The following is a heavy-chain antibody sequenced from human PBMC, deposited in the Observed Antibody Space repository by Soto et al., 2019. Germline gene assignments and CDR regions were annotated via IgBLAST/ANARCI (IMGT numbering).Heavy chain of an antibody. Sequence: QVQLVQSGAEVKKPGSSVKVSCKASGGTFSSYAISWVRQAPGQGLEWMGGIIPIFGTADYAQKFQGRVTITAGESTSTAYMELSRLRSEDTAVYYCASIRANTYYYGMDVWGQGTTVTVSS. CDR3: ASIRANTYYYGMDV. CDR2: IIPIFGTA. CDR1: GGTFSSYA. V-gene: IGHV1-69*12. D-gene: IGHD3-10*01. J-gene: IGHJ6*02.